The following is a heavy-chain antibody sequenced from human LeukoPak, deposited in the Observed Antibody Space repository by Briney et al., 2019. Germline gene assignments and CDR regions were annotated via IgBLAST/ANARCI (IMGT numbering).Heavy chain of an antibody. CDR3: ARGIDRGFGSGFDP. CDR2: INSDGSST. D-gene: IGHD3-10*01. CDR1: GFTFTNYW. V-gene: IGHV3-74*01. Sequence: GGSLRLSCAASGFTFTNYWMHWVRQDPGKGLGWVSRINSDGSSTSYADSVKGRFTISRDNAKNTLYLQMNSLRAEDTAVYYCARGIDRGFGSGFDPWGQGTLVTVSS. J-gene: IGHJ5*02.